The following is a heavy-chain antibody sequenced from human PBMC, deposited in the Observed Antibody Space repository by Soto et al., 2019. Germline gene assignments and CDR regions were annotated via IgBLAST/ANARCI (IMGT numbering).Heavy chain of an antibody. D-gene: IGHD6-19*01. CDR3: ARASSSGWYDPKYYFDY. CDR2: IIPICGKA. V-gene: IGHV1-69*13. Sequence: SVKVSCKASGYTFTSYDINWVRQATGQGLEWMGWIIPICGKANYAQKFQGRVTITADESTSTAYMELSSLRSEDTAVYYCARASSSGWYDPKYYFDYWGQGTLVTVSS. CDR1: GYTFTSYD. J-gene: IGHJ4*02.